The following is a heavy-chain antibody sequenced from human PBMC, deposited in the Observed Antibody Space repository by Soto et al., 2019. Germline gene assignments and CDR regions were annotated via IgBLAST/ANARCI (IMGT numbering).Heavy chain of an antibody. J-gene: IGHJ5*02. CDR2: IIPIFGTA. V-gene: IGHV1-69*13. Sequence: GASVKVSCKASGGTFSSYAISWVRQAPGQGLEWMGGIIPIFGTANYAQKFQGRVTITADESTSTAYMELSSLRSEDTAVYYCARAGGCSSTSCYLFDPWGQGTLVTVSS. CDR3: ARAGGCSSTSCYLFDP. D-gene: IGHD2-2*01. CDR1: GGTFSSYA.